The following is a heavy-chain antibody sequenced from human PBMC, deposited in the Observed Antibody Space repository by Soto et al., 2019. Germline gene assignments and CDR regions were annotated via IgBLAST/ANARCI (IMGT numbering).Heavy chain of an antibody. CDR2: INPNSGGT. CDR3: ARVRETYYYDSSGESYFDY. J-gene: IGHJ4*02. D-gene: IGHD3-22*01. CDR1: GYNFTGYY. V-gene: IGHV1-2*02. Sequence: ASVKVSCKASGYNFTGYYMHWVRQAPGQGLEWMGWINPNSGGTNYAQKFQGRVTMTRDTSISTAYMELSRLRSDDTAVYYCARVRETYYYDSSGESYFDYWGQGTLVTVSS.